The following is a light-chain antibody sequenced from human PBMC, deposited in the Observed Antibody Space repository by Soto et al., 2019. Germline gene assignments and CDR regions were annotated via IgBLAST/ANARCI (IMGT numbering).Light chain of an antibody. CDR2: GAS. Sequence: EIVLTQSPGTLSLYPGERATLSCRASQSVSSSYLAWYQQKPGQAPRLLIYGASSRATGIPDRFSGSGSGTDFTLTISRLEPEDFAVYYCQQYGSSLFGGGTKV. V-gene: IGKV3-20*01. J-gene: IGKJ4*01. CDR3: QQYGSSL. CDR1: QSVSSSY.